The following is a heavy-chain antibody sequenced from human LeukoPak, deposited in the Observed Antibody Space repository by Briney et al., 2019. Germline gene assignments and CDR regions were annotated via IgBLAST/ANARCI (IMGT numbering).Heavy chain of an antibody. D-gene: IGHD1-7*01. V-gene: IGHV3-43*01. CDR2: ISWDGGST. CDR1: GFTFDDYT. J-gene: IGHJ3*02. CDR3: AKDTGTSYDAFDI. Sequence: SGGSLRLSCAASGFTFDDYTMHWVRQAPGKGLEWVSLISWDGGSTYYADSVKGRFTISRDNSKNSLYLQTNSLRTEDTALYYCAKDTGTSYDAFDIWGQGTMVTVSS.